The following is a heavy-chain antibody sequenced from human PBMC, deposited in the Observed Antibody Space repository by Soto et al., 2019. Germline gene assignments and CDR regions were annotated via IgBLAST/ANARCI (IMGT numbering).Heavy chain of an antibody. J-gene: IGHJ5*02. CDR1: GYTFTSYG. D-gene: IGHD1-1*01. Sequence: QVQLVQSGAEVKKPGASVKVSCKASGYTFTSYGISWVRQASGQGLEWMGWISAYNGNTKYAQKLQGRVTMTTDTSTSTAYMELGSLRSDDTAVYYCARDEAYKWNDGGWFDPWGQGPLVTVSS. CDR2: ISAYNGNT. CDR3: ARDEAYKWNDGGWFDP. V-gene: IGHV1-18*01.